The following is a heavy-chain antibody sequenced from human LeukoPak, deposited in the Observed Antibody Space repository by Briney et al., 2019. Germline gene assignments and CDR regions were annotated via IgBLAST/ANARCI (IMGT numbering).Heavy chain of an antibody. CDR1: GFTFSDHY. J-gene: IGHJ3*02. CDR2: TRNKANSYTT. CDR3: ARGPPVRGVFYAFDI. Sequence: GGSLRLSCAASGFTFSDHYMDWVRQAPGKGLEWVGRTRNKANSYTTEYAASVKGRFTISRDDSKNSLYLQMNSLKTEDTAVYYCARGPPVRGVFYAFDIWGQGTMVTVSS. D-gene: IGHD3-10*01. V-gene: IGHV3-72*01.